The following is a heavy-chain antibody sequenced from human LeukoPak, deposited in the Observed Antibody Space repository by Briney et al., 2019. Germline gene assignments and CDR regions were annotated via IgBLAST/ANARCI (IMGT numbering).Heavy chain of an antibody. V-gene: IGHV1-69*13. CDR1: GGTFSSYA. CDR3: ARGAAYSSSSNYYYYGMDV. D-gene: IGHD6-6*01. CDR2: IIPIFGTA. J-gene: IGHJ6*02. Sequence: SVKVSCKASGGTFSSYAISWVRQAPGQGLEWMGGIIPIFGTANYAQKFQGRVTITADESTSTAYMELSSLRSEDTAVYYCARGAAYSSSSNYYYYGMDVWGQGTTVTVSS.